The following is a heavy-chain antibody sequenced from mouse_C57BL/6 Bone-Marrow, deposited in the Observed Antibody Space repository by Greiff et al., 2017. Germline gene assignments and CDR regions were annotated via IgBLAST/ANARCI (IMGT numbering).Heavy chain of an antibody. CDR2: ILPGSGST. D-gene: IGHD2-4*01. CDR1: GYTFTGYW. CDR3: ARPLYYDYSWFAY. J-gene: IGHJ3*01. V-gene: IGHV1-9*01. Sequence: VKLVESGAELMKPGASVKLSCKATGYTFTGYWIEWVKQRPGHGLEWIGEILPGSGSTNYNEKFKGKATFTADTSSNTAYMQLSSLTTEDSAIYYCARPLYYDYSWFAYWGQGTLVTVSA.